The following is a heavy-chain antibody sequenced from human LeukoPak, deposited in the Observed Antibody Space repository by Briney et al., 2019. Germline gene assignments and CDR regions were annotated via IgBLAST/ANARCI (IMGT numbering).Heavy chain of an antibody. CDR3: AKDFDYGDENDY. D-gene: IGHD4-17*01. J-gene: IGHJ4*02. Sequence: PGGSLRLSCAPSVFTFSSYAMSCVRQAPGKGLEWVSAISGSGGSTYYADSVKGRFTISRDNSKNTLYLQMNSLRAEDTAVYYCAKDFDYGDENDYWGQGTLVTVSS. CDR2: ISGSGGST. V-gene: IGHV3-23*01. CDR1: VFTFSSYA.